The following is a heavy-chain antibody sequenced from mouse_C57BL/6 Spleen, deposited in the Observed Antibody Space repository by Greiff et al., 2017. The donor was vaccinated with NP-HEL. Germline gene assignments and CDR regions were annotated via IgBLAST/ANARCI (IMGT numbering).Heavy chain of an antibody. D-gene: IGHD2-1*01. Sequence: EVKLMESGGGLVQPGGSLKLSCAASGFTFSDYGMAWVRQAPRKGPEWVAFISNLAYSINYAETVTGRFTIARENAKNTLYLDMSSLRYEDTAMYYCARQDGNYEEGAVDYWGQGTSVTVSS. CDR1: GFTFSDYG. CDR3: ARQDGNYEEGAVDY. J-gene: IGHJ4*01. CDR2: ISNLAYSI. V-gene: IGHV5-15*01.